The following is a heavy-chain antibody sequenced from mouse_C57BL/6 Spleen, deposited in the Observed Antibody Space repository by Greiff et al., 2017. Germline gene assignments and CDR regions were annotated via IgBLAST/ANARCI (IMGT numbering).Heavy chain of an antibody. D-gene: IGHD3-3*01. CDR3: ARAGDWYFDV. J-gene: IGHJ1*03. CDR1: GYTFTSYW. Sequence: QVKLQQPGAELVKPGASVKLSCKASGYTFTSYWMHWVKQRPGQGLAWIGMIHPNSGSTNYNEKFKSKATLTVDKSSSTAYMQLSSLTSEDSAVYYCARAGDWYFDVWGTGTTVTVSS. CDR2: IHPNSGST. V-gene: IGHV1-64*01.